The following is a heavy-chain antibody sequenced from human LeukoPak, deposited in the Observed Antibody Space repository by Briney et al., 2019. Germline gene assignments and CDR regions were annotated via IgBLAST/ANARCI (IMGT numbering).Heavy chain of an antibody. J-gene: IGHJ4*02. CDR3: ARVPKGVGYCSSTSCYVEGYFDY. D-gene: IGHD2-2*01. V-gene: IGHV1-69*13. CDR2: IIPIFGTA. Sequence: SVKVSCKASGGTFSSYAISWVRQAPGQGLEWMGGIIPIFGTANYAQKFQGRVTITADESTSTAYMELSSLRSEDTAVYYCARVPKGVGYCSSTSCYVEGYFDYWGQGTLVTVSS. CDR1: GGTFSSYA.